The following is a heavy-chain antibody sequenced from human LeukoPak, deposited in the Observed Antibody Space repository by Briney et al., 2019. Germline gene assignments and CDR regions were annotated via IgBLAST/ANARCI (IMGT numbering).Heavy chain of an antibody. D-gene: IGHD1-26*01. CDR3: ARGWELSSFDY. J-gene: IGHJ4*02. CDR2: INPNSGGR. CDR1: GYTFTGYS. Sequence: ASVKVSCKASGYTFTGYSIHWVRQAPGQGLEWMGWINPNSGGRNYAQKFQGRVTMTRDTSISTAYMELTRLRSDDTAVYYCARGWELSSFDYWGQGTLVTVSS. V-gene: IGHV1-2*02.